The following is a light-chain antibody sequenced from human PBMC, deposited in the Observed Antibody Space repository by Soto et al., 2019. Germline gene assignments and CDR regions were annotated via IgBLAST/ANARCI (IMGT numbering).Light chain of an antibody. CDR3: QKYDSAPT. CDR2: RAS. J-gene: IGKJ1*01. CDR1: QGVNIW. V-gene: IGKV1-5*03. Sequence: DIQMTQSPSTLSASVGDRVTITCRASQGVNIWLAWYQQKPGRAPKLLIHRASILESGVPSRFSGGGSGTEFTLTISSLQPEDVASYYCQKYDSAPTFGQGTKVDIK.